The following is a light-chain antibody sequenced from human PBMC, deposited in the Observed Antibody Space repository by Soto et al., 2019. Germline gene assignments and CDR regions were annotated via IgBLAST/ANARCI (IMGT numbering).Light chain of an antibody. CDR3: TSWTTSTTMI. V-gene: IGLV2-14*03. CDR1: SSDIGAYNF. CDR2: DVN. J-gene: IGLJ2*01. Sequence: QSALTQPPYVSGSPGQSITISCTGTSSDIGAYNFVSWYQQHPGKAPKLMLYDVNIRPSGVSNRFSGSKSGNTASLTISGLQAEDEADYYCTSWTTSTTMIFGGGTKVTVL.